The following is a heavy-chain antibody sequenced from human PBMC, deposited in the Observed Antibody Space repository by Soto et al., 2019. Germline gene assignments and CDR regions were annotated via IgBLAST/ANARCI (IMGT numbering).Heavy chain of an antibody. CDR2: IYDSGTT. D-gene: IGHD6-6*01. V-gene: IGHV4-59*08. Sequence: PSETLSLTCTVSGGSITGYYWSWIRQPPGKGLEWIGYIYDSGTTTYNAALKSRVTISADTSKNHFSLKLSSVTAADTAVYYCARHGVSSSPYYYYYYMDVWGKGTTVTVSS. J-gene: IGHJ6*03. CDR3: ARHGVSSSPYYYYYYMDV. CDR1: GGSITGYY.